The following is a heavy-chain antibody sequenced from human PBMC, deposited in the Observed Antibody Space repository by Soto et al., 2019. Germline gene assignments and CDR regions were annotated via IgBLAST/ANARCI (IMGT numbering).Heavy chain of an antibody. CDR1: GGSISTSNW. CDR3: ARARATIAAAAIFDC. V-gene: IGHV4-4*02. CDR2: VYRTGST. J-gene: IGHJ4*02. Sequence: QVKLQESGPGLVKPSGTLSLTCAVSGGSISTSNWWSWVRQPPGKGLEWIGEVYRTGSTNYNPSLESRLTTSVDKSNNQSSLKLTSVTAADTAVYYCARARATIAAAAIFDCWGQGTLVTVSS. D-gene: IGHD6-13*01.